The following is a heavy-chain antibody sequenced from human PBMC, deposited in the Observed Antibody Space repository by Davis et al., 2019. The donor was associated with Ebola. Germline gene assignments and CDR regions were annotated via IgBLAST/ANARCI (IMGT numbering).Heavy chain of an antibody. V-gene: IGHV4-59*01. CDR1: GGSITNYY. Sequence: PSETLSLTCTVSGGSITNYYWDWIRQPPGKGLEWIGHIYFSGATKYNPSLRSRATISVDTSKNQFYLKLDSVTAADTAVYYCAKTARAAGRMIEETRVYKFYYMDVWGKGTTVIVS. D-gene: IGHD6-13*01. CDR3: AKTARAAGRMIEETRVYKFYYMDV. CDR2: IYFSGAT. J-gene: IGHJ6*03.